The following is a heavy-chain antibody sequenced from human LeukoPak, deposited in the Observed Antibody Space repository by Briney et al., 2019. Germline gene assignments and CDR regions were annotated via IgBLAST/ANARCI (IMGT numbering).Heavy chain of an antibody. CDR1: GFTFSSYG. Sequence: GGSLRLSCAASGFTFSSYGMHWVRQAPGKGLEWVAVISYDGSNKYYADSVKGRFTISRDNSKNTLYLQMNSLRAEDTAVYYCAKHHNTNYYSSGWYLDYWGQGTLVTVSS. CDR3: AKHHNTNYYSSGWYLDY. D-gene: IGHD6-19*01. V-gene: IGHV3-30*18. CDR2: ISYDGSNK. J-gene: IGHJ4*02.